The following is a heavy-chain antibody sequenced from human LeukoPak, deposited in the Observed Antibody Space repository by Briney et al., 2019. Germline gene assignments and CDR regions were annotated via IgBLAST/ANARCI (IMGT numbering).Heavy chain of an antibody. CDR2: IYDSGST. CDR3: ASGASDRPVDY. CDR1: GGSISSSIYY. J-gene: IGHJ4*02. Sequence: PSETLSLTCTVSGGSISSSIYYWGWIRQPPEKGLEWIGSIYDSGSTYYNPSLKSRVTISLDTSKNQFSLKLSSVTAADTAVYYCASGASDRPVDYWGQGTLVTVSS. D-gene: IGHD3-10*01. V-gene: IGHV4-39*07.